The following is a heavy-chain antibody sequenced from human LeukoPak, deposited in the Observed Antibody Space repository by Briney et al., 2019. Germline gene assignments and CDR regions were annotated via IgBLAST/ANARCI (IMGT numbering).Heavy chain of an antibody. D-gene: IGHD3-3*01. CDR2: IKQDGGEK. Sequence: PGGSLRLSCAASGFTFSSYWMTWVRQAPGKGLEWVANIKQDGGEKYYVDSVKGRFTISRDNAKNSLYLQMNSLRAEDTAVYYCARALYDFWSGYQMYLGYWGQGTLVTVSS. CDR1: GFTFSSYW. V-gene: IGHV3-7*01. CDR3: ARALYDFWSGYQMYLGY. J-gene: IGHJ4*02.